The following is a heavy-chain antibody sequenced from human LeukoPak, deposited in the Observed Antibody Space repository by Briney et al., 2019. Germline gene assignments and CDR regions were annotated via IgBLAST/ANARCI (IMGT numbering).Heavy chain of an antibody. D-gene: IGHD3-10*01. CDR2: IYYSGST. J-gene: IGHJ4*02. CDR1: GGSISSSSYY. Sequence: SETLSLTCTVSGGSISSSSYYWGWIRQPPGKGLEWIGSIYYSGSTYYNPSLKSRVTISVDKSKNQFSLKLSSVTAADTAVYYCARQHLWFGELLGFDYWGQGTLVTVSS. CDR3: ARQHLWFGELLGFDY. V-gene: IGHV4-39*01.